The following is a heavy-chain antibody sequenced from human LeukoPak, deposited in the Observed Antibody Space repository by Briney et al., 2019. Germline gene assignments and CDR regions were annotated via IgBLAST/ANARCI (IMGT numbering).Heavy chain of an antibody. CDR1: GFTFSSYW. D-gene: IGHD6-19*01. Sequence: VGSLRLSCAASGFTFSSYWMHWVRQAPGKGLVWVSRINTDGTSTTYADSVKGRFTISRDNAKNTLYLQINSLRAEDTAVYYCARGRSAVAGYYMDVWGKGTTVTVSS. CDR3: ARGRSAVAGYYMDV. V-gene: IGHV3-74*01. J-gene: IGHJ6*03. CDR2: INTDGTST.